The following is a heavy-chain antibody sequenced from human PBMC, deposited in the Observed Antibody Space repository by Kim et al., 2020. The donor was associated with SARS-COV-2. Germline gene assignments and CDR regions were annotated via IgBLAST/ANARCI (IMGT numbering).Heavy chain of an antibody. D-gene: IGHD2-2*01. CDR3: ARENIRYCSSTSCSYSYYFDY. CDR1: GFTFSSYG. V-gene: IGHV3-33*01. J-gene: IGHJ4*02. Sequence: GGSLRLSCAASGFTFSSYGMHWVRQAPGKGLEWVAVIWYDGSNKYYADSVKGRFTISRDNSKNTLYLQMNSLRAEDTAVYYCARENIRYCSSTSCSYSYYFDYWGQGTLVTVSS. CDR2: IWYDGSNK.